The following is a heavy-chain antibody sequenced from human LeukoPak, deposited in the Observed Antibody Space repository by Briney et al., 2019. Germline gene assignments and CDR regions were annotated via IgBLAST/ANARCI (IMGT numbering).Heavy chain of an antibody. V-gene: IGHV3-7*01. J-gene: IGHJ4*02. Sequence: PGGSLRLSCAASGFTFSSYWMSWVRQAPGKGLEWLANIKQDGSDRYYVDSVKGRFTISRDNAMNSLYLQMNSLRAEDTALYYRARGVYTSGWYPDTFDYWGQGTLVTVSS. CDR1: GFTFSSYW. D-gene: IGHD6-19*01. CDR3: ARGVYTSGWYPDTFDY. CDR2: IKQDGSDR.